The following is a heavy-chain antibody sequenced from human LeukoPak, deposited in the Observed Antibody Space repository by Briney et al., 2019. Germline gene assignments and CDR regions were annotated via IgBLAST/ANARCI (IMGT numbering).Heavy chain of an antibody. Sequence: PGGSLRLSCAASGFIFSHYGMNWVRQAPGKGLEWVSSITSRGITYYADSVRGRFTVSRDNSKDMVWLQMNSLRAEDTAVYYCAKDSDWGRYDDWGQGALVTVSS. CDR3: AKDSDWGRYDD. CDR1: GFIFSHYG. D-gene: IGHD3-16*01. CDR2: ITSRGIT. V-gene: IGHV3-23*01. J-gene: IGHJ1*01.